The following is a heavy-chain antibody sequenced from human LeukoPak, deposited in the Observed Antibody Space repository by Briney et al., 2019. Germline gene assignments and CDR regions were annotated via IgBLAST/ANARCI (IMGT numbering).Heavy chain of an antibody. CDR2: FDPEDGET. Sequence: ASVKVSCKVSGYTLTELSMHWVRQAPGKGLEWMGGFDPEDGETIYAQKFQGRVTMTEDTSTDTAYMELSSLRSEDTAVYYCATRAVTLGPWGYFDLWGRGTLVTVSS. D-gene: IGHD4-17*01. CDR1: GYTLTELS. CDR3: ATRAVTLGPWGYFDL. J-gene: IGHJ2*01. V-gene: IGHV1-24*01.